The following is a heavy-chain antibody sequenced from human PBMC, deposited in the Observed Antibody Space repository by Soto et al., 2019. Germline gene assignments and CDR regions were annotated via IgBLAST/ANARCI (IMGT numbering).Heavy chain of an antibody. CDR2: IWYDGSRQ. V-gene: IGHV3-33*01. CDR1: GFTFSSYG. Sequence: QAQLVESGGGAVQPGGSLRLSCAASGFTFSSYGMYWVRQAPGKGLEWVALIWYDGSRQYYADSVKGRYTISRDNSENTLYLQMNSLRAEDTAMYYCVRDHGDCSFMSCHPNFYYYYMDVWGKGTTVTVSS. CDR3: VRDHGDCSFMSCHPNFYYYYMDV. D-gene: IGHD2-15*01. J-gene: IGHJ6*03.